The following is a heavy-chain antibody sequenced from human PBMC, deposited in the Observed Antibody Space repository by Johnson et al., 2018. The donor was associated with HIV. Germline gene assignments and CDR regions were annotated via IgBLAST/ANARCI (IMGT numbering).Heavy chain of an antibody. CDR1: VITVSSNY. CDR3: AKGADYADYEGAFDI. J-gene: IGHJ3*02. V-gene: IGHV3-66*01. D-gene: IGHD4-17*01. CDR2: MSWDGGSK. Sequence: LLVESGGGLAQPGGSLRLSCAASVITVSSNYMSWVRQAPGKGLEWVSLMSWDGGSKYYADSVKGRFTISRDNSKNTLYLQMNSLRVEDTAVYYCAKGADYADYEGAFDIWGQGTMVTVSS.